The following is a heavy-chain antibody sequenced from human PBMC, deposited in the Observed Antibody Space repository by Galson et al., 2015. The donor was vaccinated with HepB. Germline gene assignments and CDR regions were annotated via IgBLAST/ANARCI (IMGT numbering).Heavy chain of an antibody. V-gene: IGHV1-69*13. CDR3: ARSTHDYGDYMGGY. CDR2: IIPIFGTA. D-gene: IGHD4-17*01. CDR1: GGTFSSYA. Sequence: SVKVSCKASGGTFSSYAISWVRQAPGQGLEWMGGIIPIFGTANYAQKFQGRVTITADESTSTAYMELSGLRSEDTAVYYCARSTHDYGDYMGGYWGQGTLVTVSS. J-gene: IGHJ4*02.